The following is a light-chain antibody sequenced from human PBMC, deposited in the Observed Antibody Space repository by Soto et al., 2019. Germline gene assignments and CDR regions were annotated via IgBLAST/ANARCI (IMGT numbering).Light chain of an antibody. Sequence: EIVMTQSPGTLSVSPGERATLSCRASQSVGTNLAWYQQKPGQAPRLLIYGASTRVTDIPARFSASGSGSEFTLTTSSLQSEDFVVYYCQQYDNWPPPITFGQGTRLEIK. CDR2: GAS. CDR1: QSVGTN. CDR3: QQYDNWPPPIT. J-gene: IGKJ5*01. V-gene: IGKV3-15*01.